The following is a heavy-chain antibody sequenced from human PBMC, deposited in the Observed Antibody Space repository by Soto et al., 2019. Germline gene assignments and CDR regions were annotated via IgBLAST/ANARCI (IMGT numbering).Heavy chain of an antibody. Sequence: QVQLVQSGAEVKKPGASVKVSCKASGYTFTSHHMHWVRQVPGEGLDWMGMINPRSGGTNSPQQCQGRVNMTRDTSTSTVYMELGSLRSEDTAVYYCCSLDYGQWYWGQGTLVTVSS. D-gene: IGHD3-10*01. CDR2: INPRSGGT. J-gene: IGHJ4*02. V-gene: IGHV1-46*03. CDR1: GYTFTSHH. CDR3: CSLDYGQWY.